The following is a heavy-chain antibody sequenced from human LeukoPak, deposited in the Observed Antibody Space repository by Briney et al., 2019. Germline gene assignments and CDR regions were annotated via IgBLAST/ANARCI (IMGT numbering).Heavy chain of an antibody. CDR3: ARLGNAGY. CDR2: IYYSGST. J-gene: IGHJ4*02. D-gene: IGHD3-10*01. CDR1: GFTFNNFA. V-gene: IGHV4-59*08. Sequence: GSLRLSCAASGFTFNNFAMSWVRQAPGKGLEWIGYIYYSGSTNYNPSLKSRVTISVDTSKNQFSLKLSSVTAADTAVYYCARLGNAGYWGQGTLVTVSS.